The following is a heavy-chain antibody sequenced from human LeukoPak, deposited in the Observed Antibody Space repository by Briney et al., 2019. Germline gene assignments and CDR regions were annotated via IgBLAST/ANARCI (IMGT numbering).Heavy chain of an antibody. J-gene: IGHJ4*02. D-gene: IGHD6-13*01. CDR3: ARDPGIAAVDLDH. CDR1: GYTFTGYY. V-gene: IGHV1-2*02. Sequence: ASVKVSCMASGYTFTGYYIHWVRQAPGQGREWMGWINPNSGDTSYAQKFQGRVTMTGDTSITTAYMELTRLTFDDTAVYYCARDPGIAAVDLDHWGQGTLVTVSS. CDR2: INPNSGDT.